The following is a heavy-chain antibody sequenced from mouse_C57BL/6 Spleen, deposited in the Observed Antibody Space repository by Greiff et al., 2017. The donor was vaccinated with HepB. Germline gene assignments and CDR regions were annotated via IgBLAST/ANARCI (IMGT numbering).Heavy chain of an antibody. CDR1: GYTFTSYT. D-gene: IGHD2-4*01. CDR2: INPSSGYT. V-gene: IGHV1-4*01. Sequence: VQLQQSGAELARPGASVKMSCKASGYTFTSYTMHWVKQSPGQGLEWIGYINPSSGYTKYNQKFKDKATLTADKSSSTAYMQLSSLTSEDSAVYYCARSIDYDPFAYWGQGTLVTVSA. CDR3: ARSIDYDPFAY. J-gene: IGHJ3*01.